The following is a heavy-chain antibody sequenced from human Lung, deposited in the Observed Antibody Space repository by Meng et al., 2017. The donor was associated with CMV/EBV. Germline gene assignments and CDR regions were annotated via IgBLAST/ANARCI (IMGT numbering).Heavy chain of an antibody. D-gene: IGHD2-21*02. J-gene: IGHJ5*02. CDR3: ARDKGDFTIWFDP. V-gene: IGHV3-7*01. Sequence: GESLKISCAASGFSLSAYWMGWLRQTPGKGLDWVAYISQDGSEIYYVDSVKGRFTISRDNAKNSLFLQMHNLRAEDTAVYHCARDKGDFTIWFDPWGQETXVTVAS. CDR2: ISQDGSEI. CDR1: GFSLSAYW.